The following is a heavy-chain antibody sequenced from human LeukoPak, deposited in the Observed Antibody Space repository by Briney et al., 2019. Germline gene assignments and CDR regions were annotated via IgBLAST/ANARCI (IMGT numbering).Heavy chain of an antibody. CDR1: GGSISGYY. D-gene: IGHD6-19*01. Sequence: PSETLSLTCTVSGGSISGYYWSWIRQPPGKGLEWIGYIYYSGSTNYNPSLKSRVTISVDTSKNQFSLKLSSVTAADTAVYYCARVRGFEQWLDFDYWGQGTLVTVSS. V-gene: IGHV4-59*01. J-gene: IGHJ4*02. CDR3: ARVRGFEQWLDFDY. CDR2: IYYSGST.